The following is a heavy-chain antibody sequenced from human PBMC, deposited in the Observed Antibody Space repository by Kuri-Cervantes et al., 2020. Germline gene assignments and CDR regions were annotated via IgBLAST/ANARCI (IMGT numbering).Heavy chain of an antibody. CDR1: GFSFSSYS. CDR2: ITRTSNYI. Sequence: GGSLRLSCAVSGFSFSSYSMNWVRQAPGRGLEWVSSITRTSNYIYYADSVKGRFTISRDNAKNSLYLQMNSLRAEDTAFYYCAKDRGMAAENIDYWGQGTLVTVSS. V-gene: IGHV3-21*04. J-gene: IGHJ4*02. CDR3: AKDRGMAAENIDY. D-gene: IGHD6-13*01.